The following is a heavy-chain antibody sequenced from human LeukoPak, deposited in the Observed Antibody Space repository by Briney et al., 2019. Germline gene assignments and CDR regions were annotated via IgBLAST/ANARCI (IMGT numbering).Heavy chain of an antibody. Sequence: ASVKVSCKASGYTSTSYAMHWVRQAPGQRLEWMGWINAGNGNTKYSQKFQGRVTITRDTSASTAYMELSSLRSEDTAVYYCARARAIKGYCTNGVCDRLDYWGQGTLVTVSS. CDR1: GYTSTSYA. D-gene: IGHD2-8*01. CDR3: ARARAIKGYCTNGVCDRLDY. J-gene: IGHJ4*02. CDR2: INAGNGNT. V-gene: IGHV1-3*01.